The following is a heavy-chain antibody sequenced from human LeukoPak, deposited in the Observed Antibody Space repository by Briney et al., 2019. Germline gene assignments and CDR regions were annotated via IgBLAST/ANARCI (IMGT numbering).Heavy chain of an antibody. CDR2: IRNSGST. V-gene: IGHV4-31*03. Sequence: SETLSLTCTVSGGSISSGGYYWSWIRQHPGKGLEWIGYIRNSGSTYYYPSLEGRVTISVDTSKNQFSLKLSSVTAADTAVYYCATATVATPSYFQHWGQGTLVTVSS. CDR3: ATATVATPSYFQH. D-gene: IGHD4-23*01. J-gene: IGHJ1*01. CDR1: GGSISSGGYY.